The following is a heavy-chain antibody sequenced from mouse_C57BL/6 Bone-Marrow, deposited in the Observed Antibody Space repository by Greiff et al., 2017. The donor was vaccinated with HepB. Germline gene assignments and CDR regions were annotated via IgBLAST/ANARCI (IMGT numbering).Heavy chain of an antibody. J-gene: IGHJ1*03. CDR3: ALYSSYVVGFDV. D-gene: IGHD1-1*01. Sequence: VQLQQPGAELVKPGASVKLSCKASGYTFTSYWMHWVKQRPGQGLEWIGMIHPNSGSTNYNEKFKSKATLTVDKSSSTAYMQLSSLTSEDSAVYYCALYSSYVVGFDVWGTGTTVTVSS. CDR1: GYTFTSYW. CDR2: IHPNSGST. V-gene: IGHV1-64*01.